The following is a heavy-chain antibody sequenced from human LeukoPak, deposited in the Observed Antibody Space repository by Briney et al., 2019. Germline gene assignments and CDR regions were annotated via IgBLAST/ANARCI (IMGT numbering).Heavy chain of an antibody. D-gene: IGHD6-13*01. CDR2: IYYSGST. CDR3: ARGSRIAAAGRYYFDY. CDR1: GGSISSSSYY. Sequence: SETLSLTCTVSGGSISSSSYYWGWIRQPPGKGLEWIGSIYYSGSTYYNPSLKSRVTISVDTSKNQFSLKLGSVTAADTAVYYCARGSRIAAAGRYYFDYWGQGTLVTVSS. V-gene: IGHV4-39*07. J-gene: IGHJ4*02.